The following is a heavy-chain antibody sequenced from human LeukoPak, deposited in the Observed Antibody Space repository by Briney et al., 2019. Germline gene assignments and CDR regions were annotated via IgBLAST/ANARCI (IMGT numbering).Heavy chain of an antibody. CDR1: GFTFSSYS. CDR3: ARGGPPGPPFYYYYYGMDV. Sequence: PGGSLRLSCAASGFTFSSYSMNWVRQAPGKGLEWVSSISSSSSYIYYADSVKGRFTISRDNAKNSLYLQMNSLRAEDTAVYYCARGGPPGPPFYYYYYGMDVWGQGTTVTVSS. V-gene: IGHV3-21*01. J-gene: IGHJ6*02. CDR2: ISSSSSYI.